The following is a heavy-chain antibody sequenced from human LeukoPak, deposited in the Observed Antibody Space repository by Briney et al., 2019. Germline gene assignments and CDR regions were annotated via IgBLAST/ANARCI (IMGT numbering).Heavy chain of an antibody. J-gene: IGHJ4*02. D-gene: IGHD3/OR15-3a*01. CDR2: ISSGSGYI. V-gene: IGHV3-21*01. Sequence: GGSLRLSCAASGFTFSDYSMNWVRQAPGKGLEWVSSISSGSGYIYYADSVKGRFTISRDNAKNSLYLQMNSLRVEDTAVYYCARGGNGLQRRDYFDYWGQGTLVADSS. CDR1: GFTFSDYS. CDR3: ARGGNGLQRRDYFDY.